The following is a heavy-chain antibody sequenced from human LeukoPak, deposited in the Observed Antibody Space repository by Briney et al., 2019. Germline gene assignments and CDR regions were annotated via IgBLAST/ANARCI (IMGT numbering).Heavy chain of an antibody. CDR2: MNPNSGNT. Sequence: ASVKVSCKASGGTFSSYAINWVRQATGQGLEWMGWMNPNSGNTGYAQKFQGRVTMTRNTSISTAYMELSSLRSEDTAVYYCARLSPYCSSTSCYWSPFDYWGQGTLVTVSS. D-gene: IGHD2-2*01. CDR1: GGTFSSYA. CDR3: ARLSPYCSSTSCYWSPFDY. V-gene: IGHV1-8*02. J-gene: IGHJ4*02.